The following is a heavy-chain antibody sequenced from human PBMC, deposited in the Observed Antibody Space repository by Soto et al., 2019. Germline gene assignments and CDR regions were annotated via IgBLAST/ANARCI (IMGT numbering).Heavy chain of an antibody. D-gene: IGHD5-18*01. CDR2: TYYRSKWYN. CDR1: GDSVSSNSAA. Sequence: QSQTLSLPCAISGDSVSSNSAAWNWIRQSPSRGLEWLGRTYYRSKWYNDYAVSVKSRITINPDTSKNQFSLQLNSVTPEDTAVYYCAREVDTAMVMEMDYYYGMDVWGQGTTVTVSS. V-gene: IGHV6-1*01. J-gene: IGHJ6*02. CDR3: AREVDTAMVMEMDYYYGMDV.